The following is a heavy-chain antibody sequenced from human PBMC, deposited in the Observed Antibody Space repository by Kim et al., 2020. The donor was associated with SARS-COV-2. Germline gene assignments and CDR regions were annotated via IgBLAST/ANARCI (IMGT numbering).Heavy chain of an antibody. CDR3: AKECPSLAGRYFGDY. CDR2: ISGSGGST. Sequence: GGSLRLSCAASGFTFSNYVMSWVRQAPGKGLEWVSSISGSGGSTYYGDSVKGRFTISRDNTKNTLYLQMNILRAEDTAVYYCAKECPSLAGRYFGDYGRQGTLVTVSS. V-gene: IGHV3-23*01. J-gene: IGHJ4*02. CDR1: GFTFSNYV. D-gene: IGHD1-1*01.